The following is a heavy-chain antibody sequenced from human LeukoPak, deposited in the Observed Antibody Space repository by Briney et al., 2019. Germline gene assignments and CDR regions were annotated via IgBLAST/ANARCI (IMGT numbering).Heavy chain of an antibody. CDR3: ARASGYYDSSGYYDY. CDR2: ISSNGGST. Sequence: GGSLRLSCAASGFTFSSYAMHWVRQAPGKGLEYVSAISSNGGSTYYANSVKGRFTISRDNSKNTLYLQMGSLRAEDMAVYYCARASGYYDSSGYYDYWGQGTLVTISS. V-gene: IGHV3-64*01. D-gene: IGHD3-22*01. CDR1: GFTFSSYA. J-gene: IGHJ4*02.